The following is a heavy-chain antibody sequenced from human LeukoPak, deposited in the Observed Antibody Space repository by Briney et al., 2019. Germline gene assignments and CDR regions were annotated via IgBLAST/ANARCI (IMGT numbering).Heavy chain of an antibody. CDR2: ISGSGGST. V-gene: IGHV3-23*01. CDR1: GFTFSSYA. CDR3: AKGLDIVVVPAAIKWWDYNYYGMDV. J-gene: IGHJ6*02. D-gene: IGHD2-2*02. Sequence: GGSLRLSCAASGFTFSSYAMSWVRQAPGKGLEWVSAISGSGGSTYYADSVKGRFTISRDNSKNTLYLQMNSLRAEDTAVYYCAKGLDIVVVPAAIKWWDYNYYGMDVWGQGTTVTVSS.